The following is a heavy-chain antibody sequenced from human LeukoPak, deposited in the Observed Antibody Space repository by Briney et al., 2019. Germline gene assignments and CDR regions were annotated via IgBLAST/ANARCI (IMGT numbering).Heavy chain of an antibody. CDR2: IWTGENNE. V-gene: IGHV3-33*08. CDR3: ARDPMDYDSSGYYIDF. D-gene: IGHD3-22*01. CDR1: GFTFSRYG. Sequence: GGSLRLSCAASGFTFSRYGMHWVRQAPGKGLDWVAMIWTGENNEYYADSVKGRFTISRDNSKNTIYLHMDSPRAEDTAVYYCARDPMDYDSSGYYIDFWGQGTQVTVSS. J-gene: IGHJ4*02.